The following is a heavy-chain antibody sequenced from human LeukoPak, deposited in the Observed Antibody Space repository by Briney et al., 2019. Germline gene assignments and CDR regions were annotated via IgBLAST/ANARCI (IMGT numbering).Heavy chain of an antibody. CDR2: INPNSGGT. CDR1: GYTFTGYY. CDR3: ARGGPGIAVAGLFFDY. Sequence: ASVKVSCKASGYTFTGYYMHWVRQAPGQGLEWMGWINPNSGGTNYAQKFQGRVTMTRDTSISTAYMELSRLRSDDTAVYYCARGGPGIAVAGLFFDYWGQGTLVTVSS. V-gene: IGHV1-2*02. D-gene: IGHD6-19*01. J-gene: IGHJ4*02.